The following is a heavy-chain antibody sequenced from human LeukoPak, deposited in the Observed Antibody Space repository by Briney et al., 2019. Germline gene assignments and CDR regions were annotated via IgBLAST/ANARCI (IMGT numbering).Heavy chain of an antibody. D-gene: IGHD3-10*01. Sequence: GGSLRLSCAASGFTFSSYWMSWVRQAPGKGLEWVANIKQDGSEKYYVDSVKGRFTISRDNAKSSLYLQMNSLRAEDTAVYYCARDKYGSGSYYNDYWGQGTLVTVSS. CDR2: IKQDGSEK. V-gene: IGHV3-7*01. CDR1: GFTFSSYW. CDR3: ARDKYGSGSYYNDY. J-gene: IGHJ4*02.